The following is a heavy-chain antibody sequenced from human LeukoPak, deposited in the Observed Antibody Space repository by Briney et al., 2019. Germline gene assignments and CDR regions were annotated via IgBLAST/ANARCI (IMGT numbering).Heavy chain of an antibody. Sequence: SSETLSLTCAVYGGSFSGYYWSWIRQPPGKGLEWIGEINHSGSTNYNPSLKSRVTISVDTSKNQFSLKLSPVTAADTAVYYCAISSWALDYWGQGTLVTVSS. CDR1: GGSFSGYY. CDR3: AISSWALDY. J-gene: IGHJ4*02. CDR2: INHSGST. D-gene: IGHD6-13*01. V-gene: IGHV4-34*01.